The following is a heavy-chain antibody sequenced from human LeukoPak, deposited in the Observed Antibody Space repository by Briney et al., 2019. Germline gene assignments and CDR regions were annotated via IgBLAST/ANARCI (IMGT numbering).Heavy chain of an antibody. V-gene: IGHV4-30-4*01. Sequence: SETLSLTCTVSGVSIGSGDYYWSWIRQPPGKGLEWIGYTYYSGSTYYNPSLKSRVTISVDTSKNQFSLKLSSVTAADTAVYYCARPYYYDSRIDPWGQGTRVTVSS. CDR2: TYYSGST. J-gene: IGHJ5*02. D-gene: IGHD3-22*01. CDR1: GVSIGSGDYY. CDR3: ARPYYYDSRIDP.